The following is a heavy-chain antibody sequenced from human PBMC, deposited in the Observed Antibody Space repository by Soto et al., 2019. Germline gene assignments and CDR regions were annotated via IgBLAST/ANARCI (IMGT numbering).Heavy chain of an antibody. Sequence: GGSLRLSCAASGFPFSTSAMNWVRQAPGKGLEWVSIISGTSDAAYYAESVKGRFTSSRDNSKNTLYLQMNSLRAEDTVVYYCGKYSGSYPFYNGMNVWGQGTTVT. V-gene: IGHV3-23*01. CDR1: GFPFSTSA. J-gene: IGHJ6*02. D-gene: IGHD1-26*01. CDR3: GKYSGSYPFYNGMNV. CDR2: ISGTSDAA.